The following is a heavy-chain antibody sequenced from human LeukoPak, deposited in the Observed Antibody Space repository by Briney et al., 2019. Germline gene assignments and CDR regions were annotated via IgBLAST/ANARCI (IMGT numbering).Heavy chain of an antibody. CDR3: AKGYCRGNSCYDDRGAFDY. CDR1: GGSIGNFY. D-gene: IGHD2-2*01. CDR2: IFTSGST. V-gene: IGHV4-4*07. J-gene: IGHJ4*02. Sequence: SETLSLTCNVSGGSIGNFYWSWIRQPAGKGLEWIGRIFTSGSTNYNPSLKSRVTMSVDTSKKQFSLKLSSVTAADTAVYYCAKGYCRGNSCYDDRGAFDYWGQGTLVTVSS.